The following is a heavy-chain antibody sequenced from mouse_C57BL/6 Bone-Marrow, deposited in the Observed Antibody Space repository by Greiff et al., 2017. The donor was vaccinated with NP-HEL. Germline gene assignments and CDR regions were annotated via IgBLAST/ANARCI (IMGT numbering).Heavy chain of an antibody. J-gene: IGHJ3*01. CDR2: ISYSGST. D-gene: IGHD1-1*01. V-gene: IGHV3-1*01. CDR3: ARDNYYGSSSAWFAY. Sequence: DVHLVESGPGMVKPSQSLSLTCTVTGYSITSGYDWHWIRHFPGNKLEWMGYISYSGSTNYNPSLKSRISITHDTSKNHFFLKLNSVTTEDTATYYCARDNYYGSSSAWFAYWGQGTLVTVSA. CDR1: GYSITSGYD.